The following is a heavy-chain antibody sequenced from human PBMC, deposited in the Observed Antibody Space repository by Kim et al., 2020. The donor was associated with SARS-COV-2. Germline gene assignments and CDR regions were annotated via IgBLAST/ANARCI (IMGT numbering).Heavy chain of an antibody. J-gene: IGHJ4*02. V-gene: IGHV3-7*03. CDR3: VRDWSV. Sequence: DGNVKHYADSMRGRFTISRDNAKNSLFLQINTRRVEDTAIYYCVRDWSVWGQGTLVTVST. CDR2: DGNVK.